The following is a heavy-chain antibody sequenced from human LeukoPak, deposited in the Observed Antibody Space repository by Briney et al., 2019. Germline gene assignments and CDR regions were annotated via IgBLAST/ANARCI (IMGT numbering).Heavy chain of an antibody. V-gene: IGHV4-39*01. CDR1: TFSSYA. J-gene: IGHJ4*02. Sequence: TFSSYAMSWVRQPPGKGLEWIGSIYYSGSTYYNPSLKSRVTISVDTSKNQFSLKLSSVTAADTAVYYCARLGYRAHIQLWRNVDCWGQGTLVTVSS. D-gene: IGHD5-18*01. CDR2: IYYSGST. CDR3: ARLGYRAHIQLWRNVDC.